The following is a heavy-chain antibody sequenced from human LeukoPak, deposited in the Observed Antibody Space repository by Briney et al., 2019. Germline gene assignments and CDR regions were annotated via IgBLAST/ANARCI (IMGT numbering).Heavy chain of an antibody. Sequence: SETLSLTCTVSGGSISSSSYYWGWIRQPPGKGLEWIGSIYYSGSTYYNPSLKSRVTISVDTSKNQFSLKLSSVTAADTAVYYGARRGKDSIGYYYASRAAEYFNHWARAPWSPSPQ. CDR3: ARRGKDSIGYYYASRAAEYFNH. CDR1: GGSISSSSYY. V-gene: IGHV4-39*01. D-gene: IGHD3-22*01. J-gene: IGHJ1*01. CDR2: IYYSGST.